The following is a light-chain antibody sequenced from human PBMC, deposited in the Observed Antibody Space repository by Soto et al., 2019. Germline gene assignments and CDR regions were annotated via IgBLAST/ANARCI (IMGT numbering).Light chain of an antibody. CDR3: SSYTSGSTFYV. CDR1: GSDFGAYNY. CDR2: DVS. V-gene: IGLV2-14*01. J-gene: IGLJ1*01. Sequence: QSALTQPASVSGSPGQSITISCSGTGSDFGAYNYVSWFQQHPAKAPKLMISDVSNRPSGVSDRFSGSKSGNTASLTISGLQAEDEADYYCSSYTSGSTFYVFGTGTKVTVL.